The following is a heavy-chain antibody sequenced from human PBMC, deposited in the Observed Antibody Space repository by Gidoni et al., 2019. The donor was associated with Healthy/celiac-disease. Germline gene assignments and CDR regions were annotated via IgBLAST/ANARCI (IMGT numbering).Heavy chain of an antibody. CDR3: ARDQRFLEWLLDYYYYGMDV. J-gene: IGHJ6*02. D-gene: IGHD3-3*01. CDR2: SNPNSGGT. Sequence: QVQLVQSGAEVKKPGASVKVSCKASGYTFTGYYMHWVRQAPGQGLEWMGWSNPNSGGTNYAQKFQGRVTMTRDTSISTAYMELSRLRSDDTAVYYCARDQRFLEWLLDYYYYGMDVWGQGTTVTVSS. V-gene: IGHV1-2*02. CDR1: GYTFTGYY.